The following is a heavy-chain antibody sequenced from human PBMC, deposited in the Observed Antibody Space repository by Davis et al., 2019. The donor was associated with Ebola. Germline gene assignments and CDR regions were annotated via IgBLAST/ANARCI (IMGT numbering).Heavy chain of an antibody. Sequence: PGGSLRLSCAASGFTFSSYAMHWVRQAPGKGLEWVAVISYDGSNKYYADSVKGRFTISRDNSKNTLYLQMNSLRAEDTAVYYCAKDFFEGRAYYYYYMDVWGKGTTVTVSS. CDR1: GFTFSSYA. CDR2: ISYDGSNK. CDR3: AKDFFEGRAYYYYYMDV. J-gene: IGHJ6*03. V-gene: IGHV3-30-3*02. D-gene: IGHD3-3*01.